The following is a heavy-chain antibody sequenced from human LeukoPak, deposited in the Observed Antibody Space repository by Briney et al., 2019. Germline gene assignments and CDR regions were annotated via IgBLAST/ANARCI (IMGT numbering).Heavy chain of an antibody. Sequence: GGSLRLSCAASGFTFSSYAMHWVRQAPGKGLEYVSAISSNGGSTYYANSVKGRFTISRDNSKNTLYLQMGSLRAEDMAVYYCARGLEGTVVDYWGQGTLVTVSS. J-gene: IGHJ4*02. CDR3: ARGLEGTVVDY. V-gene: IGHV3-64*01. D-gene: IGHD2-21*01. CDR2: ISSNGGST. CDR1: GFTFSSYA.